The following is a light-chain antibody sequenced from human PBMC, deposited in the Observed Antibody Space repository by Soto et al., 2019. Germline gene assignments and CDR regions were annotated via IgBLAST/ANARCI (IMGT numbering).Light chain of an antibody. CDR3: SSYTRTNSYV. CDR1: GSDVGGYNY. Sequence: QSVLTQPASVSGSPGQSITISCTGTGSDVGGYNYVSWYQHHPGKAPKLMIYEVADRPPGVSSRFSGSKSGNTASLTISGLQAEDEADYYCSSYTRTNSYVFGTGTKVTVL. V-gene: IGLV2-14*01. CDR2: EVA. J-gene: IGLJ1*01.